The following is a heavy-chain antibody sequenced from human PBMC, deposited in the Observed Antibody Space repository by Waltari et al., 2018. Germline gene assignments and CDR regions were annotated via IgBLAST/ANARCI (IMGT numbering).Heavy chain of an antibody. J-gene: IGHJ3*02. Sequence: QVQLQQWGAGLLKPSETLSLTCAVYGGSFSGYYWSWIRQPPGKGLEWIGEINHSGSTNYNPSLKSRVTISVDTSKNQFSLKLSSVTAADTAVYYCATDPFRDGYNFGAFDIWGQGTMVTVSS. CDR3: ATDPFRDGYNFGAFDI. D-gene: IGHD5-12*01. CDR2: INHSGST. V-gene: IGHV4-34*01. CDR1: GGSFSGYY.